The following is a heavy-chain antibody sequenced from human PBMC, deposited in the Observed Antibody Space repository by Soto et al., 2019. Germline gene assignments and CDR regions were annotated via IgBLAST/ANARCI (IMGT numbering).Heavy chain of an antibody. Sequence: PGGSLRLSCAASGFTVSSNYMSWVRQAPGKGLEWVSVIYSGGSTYYADSVKGRFTISRDNSKNTLYLQMNSLRAEDTAVYYCARDGDIVVVVAATPSYYYGMDVWGQGTTVTVSS. J-gene: IGHJ6*02. V-gene: IGHV3-66*01. CDR1: GFTVSSNY. CDR3: ARDGDIVVVVAATPSYYYGMDV. D-gene: IGHD2-15*01. CDR2: IYSGGST.